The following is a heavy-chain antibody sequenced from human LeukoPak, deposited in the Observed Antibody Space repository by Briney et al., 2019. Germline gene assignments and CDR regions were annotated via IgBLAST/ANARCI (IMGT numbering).Heavy chain of an antibody. CDR1: GGTFLSHT. Sequence: ASVKVSCKTSGGTFLSHTFSWVRQAPGQGLEWMGKITPVINTANYAQTFQGRVSIYADRYTTTVYMDLSGLRPDDTAVYYCARASIQLGKVRAFDNWGQGTMVTVSS. V-gene: IGHV1-69*08. CDR2: ITPVINTA. J-gene: IGHJ3*02. CDR3: ARASIQLGKVRAFDN. D-gene: IGHD5-18*01.